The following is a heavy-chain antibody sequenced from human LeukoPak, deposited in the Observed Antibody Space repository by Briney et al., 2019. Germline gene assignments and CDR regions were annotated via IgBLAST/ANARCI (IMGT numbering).Heavy chain of an antibody. Sequence: GRSLRLSCAASGFTFSSYGMHWVRQAPGKGLEWVAVISHDGSSKYFADSVKGRFTISRDSPKNMLDLQMHSLRAEDTAVYYCAKSIRFCSSSSCFAGYYNYGLHVWGQGTTVIVSS. CDR3: AKSIRFCSSSSCFAGYYNYGLHV. J-gene: IGHJ6*02. CDR1: GFTFSSYG. V-gene: IGHV3-30*18. CDR2: ISHDGSSK. D-gene: IGHD2-2*01.